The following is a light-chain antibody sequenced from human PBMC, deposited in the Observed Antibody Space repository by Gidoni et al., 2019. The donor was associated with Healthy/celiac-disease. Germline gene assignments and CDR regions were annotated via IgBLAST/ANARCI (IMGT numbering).Light chain of an antibody. V-gene: IGKV3-15*01. J-gene: IGKJ3*01. Sequence: EIVMTQSPATLSVSPGERATLSCRASQSVSNNLAWYQQKPGQAPRLLLYGASTRATGIPARFSGSGSGTEFTLTISSLQSEDFAVYYCQQYNNWPLSFTFGSGTKVDIK. CDR3: QQYNNWPLSFT. CDR2: GAS. CDR1: QSVSNN.